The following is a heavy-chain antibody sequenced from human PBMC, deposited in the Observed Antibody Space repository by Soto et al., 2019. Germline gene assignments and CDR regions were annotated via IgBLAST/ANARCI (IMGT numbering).Heavy chain of an antibody. CDR2: VSARGDST. CDR3: AKRTLTAPFPFDY. V-gene: IGHV3-23*01. J-gene: IGHJ4*02. CDR1: GFSFSNYA. Sequence: PGGSLRLSFAASGFSFSNYAMAWFRQAPGKGLEWVSVVSARGDSTNYADSVKGRFSISRDNSKNSLYLQMSSLRAEDTAVYYCAKRTLTAPFPFDYWGPGTLVTVSS.